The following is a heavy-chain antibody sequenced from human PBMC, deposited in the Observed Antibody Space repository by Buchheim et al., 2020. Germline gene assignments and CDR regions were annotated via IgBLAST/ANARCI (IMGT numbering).Heavy chain of an antibody. D-gene: IGHD3-22*01. CDR2: ISYDGSNK. J-gene: IGHJ6*02. CDR3: AKDRPDYYDSSGYNEEVHYGMDV. Sequence: QVQLVESGGGVVQPGRSLRLSCAASGFTFSSYGMHWVRQAPGKGLEWVAVISYDGSNKYYADSVKGRFTISRDNSKNTLYLQMNSLRAEDTAVYYCAKDRPDYYDSSGYNEEVHYGMDVWGQGTT. CDR1: GFTFSSYG. V-gene: IGHV3-30*18.